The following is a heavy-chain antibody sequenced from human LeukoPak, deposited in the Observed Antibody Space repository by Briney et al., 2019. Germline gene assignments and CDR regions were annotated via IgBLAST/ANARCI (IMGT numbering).Heavy chain of an antibody. D-gene: IGHD3-10*01. V-gene: IGHV3-21*01. Sequence: GGSLRLSCAASGFTFSSYSMNWVRQAPGKGLEWVSSISSSSSYIYYADSVKGRFTISRDNSKNTLYLQMNSLRAEDTAVYYCARAAGTDGSGSYQPEFDYWGQGTLVTVSS. CDR3: ARAAGTDGSGSYQPEFDY. CDR1: GFTFSSYS. J-gene: IGHJ4*02. CDR2: ISSSSSYI.